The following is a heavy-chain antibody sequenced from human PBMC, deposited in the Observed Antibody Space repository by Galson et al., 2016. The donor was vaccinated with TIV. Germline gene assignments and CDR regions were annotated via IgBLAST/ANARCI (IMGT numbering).Heavy chain of an antibody. CDR3: AKSEDSRSIDS. J-gene: IGHJ5*01. CDR1: GFTFSHFG. V-gene: IGHV3-30*18. Sequence: SLRLSCAASGFTFSHFGMHWVRQSPGKGLEWLAVLLYDGSSQFYADSVEGRFAISRDNSKNTLYLQMNSMGAEDTALYYCAKSEDSRSIDSWGDGTLVIVS. D-gene: IGHD3-22*01. CDR2: LLYDGSSQ.